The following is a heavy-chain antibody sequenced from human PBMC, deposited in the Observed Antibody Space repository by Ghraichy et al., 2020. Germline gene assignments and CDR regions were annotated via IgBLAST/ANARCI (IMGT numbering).Heavy chain of an antibody. CDR2: TYYRFKWSN. CDR1: GDSVSSNGVA. Sequence: TLSLHCDISGDSVSSNGVAWNWIRQFPSRGLEWLGRTYYRFKWSNDYAVSVKSRIIINPDTSKNQFSLQLNSVTPEDTDVNYCARGRHSAFDIWGQVTTVTVSS. CDR3: ARGRHSAFDI. D-gene: IGHD2-21*01. V-gene: IGHV6-1*01. J-gene: IGHJ3*02.